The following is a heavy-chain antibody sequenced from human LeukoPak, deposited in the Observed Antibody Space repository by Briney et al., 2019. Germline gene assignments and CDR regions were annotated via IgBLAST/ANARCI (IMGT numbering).Heavy chain of an antibody. Sequence: SETLSLTCTVSGGSISSGSYYWSWIRQPAGKGLEWIGRIYTSGSTNYNPSLKSRVTISVDTSTNQFSLKLSSVTAADTAVYYCARGDYCSSTSCYSDWFDPWGQGTLVTVSS. CDR2: IYTSGST. CDR3: ARGDYCSSTSCYSDWFDP. V-gene: IGHV4-61*02. J-gene: IGHJ5*02. CDR1: GGSISSGSYY. D-gene: IGHD2-2*01.